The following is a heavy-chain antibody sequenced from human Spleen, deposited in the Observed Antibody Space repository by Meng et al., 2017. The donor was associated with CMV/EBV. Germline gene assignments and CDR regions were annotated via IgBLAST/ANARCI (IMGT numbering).Heavy chain of an antibody. CDR1: GGSISSTSYF. CDR3: VPHDCAMDV. V-gene: IGHV3-7*01. CDR2: INGDGSDK. Sequence: GGSLRLSCTVSGGSISSTSYFWGWIRQPPGKGLEWVANINGDGSDKGYVDSVKGRFTISRDNARNSLYMEMNSLRPEDTAVYYCVPHDCAMDVWGQGTTVTVSS. J-gene: IGHJ6*02.